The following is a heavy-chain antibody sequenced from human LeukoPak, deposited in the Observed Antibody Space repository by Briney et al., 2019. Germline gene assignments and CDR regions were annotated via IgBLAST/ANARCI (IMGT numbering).Heavy chain of an antibody. CDR1: GGSLSSSSYY. CDR2: IYYSGST. J-gene: IGHJ6*03. CDR3: ASPVVTPDYYYMDV. D-gene: IGHD4-23*01. Sequence: SETLSLTCTVSGGSLSSSSYYWGWIRQPPGKGLEWIGSIYYSGSTYYNPSLKSRVTISVDTSKNQFSLKLSSVTAADTAVYYCASPVVTPDYYYMDVWGKGTTVTVSS. V-gene: IGHV4-39*07.